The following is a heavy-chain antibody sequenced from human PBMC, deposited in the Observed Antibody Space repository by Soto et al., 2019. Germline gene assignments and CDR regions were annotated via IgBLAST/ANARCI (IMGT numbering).Heavy chain of an antibody. CDR1: GFTFSSYG. Sequence: QVQLVESGGGVVQPGRSLRLSCAASGFTFSSYGMHWVRQAPGKGLEWVAVIWYDGSNKYYADSVKGRFTISRDNSKNTLYLQMNSLRAEDTAVYYCARESLVGLELQAWYFDYWGQGTLVTVSS. CDR3: ARESLVGLELQAWYFDY. V-gene: IGHV3-33*01. CDR2: IWYDGSNK. D-gene: IGHD1-7*01. J-gene: IGHJ4*02.